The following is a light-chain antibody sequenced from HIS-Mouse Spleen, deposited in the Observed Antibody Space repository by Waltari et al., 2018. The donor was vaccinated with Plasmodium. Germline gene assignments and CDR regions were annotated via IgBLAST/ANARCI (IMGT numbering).Light chain of an antibody. Sequence: AIWMTLCPSLLSASTGDSIPISCRMSQGISSYLAGYQQKPWKAPELLIYAASTLQSGVPSRFSGSGSGTDFTLTISCLQSEDFATYYCQQYYSFPYTFGQGTKLEIK. CDR1: QGISSY. J-gene: IGKJ2*01. V-gene: IGKV1D-8*02. CDR2: AAS. CDR3: QQYYSFPYT.